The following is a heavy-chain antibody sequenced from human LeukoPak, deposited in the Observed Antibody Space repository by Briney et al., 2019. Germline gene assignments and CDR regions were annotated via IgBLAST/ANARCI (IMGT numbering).Heavy chain of an antibody. V-gene: IGHV3-23*01. D-gene: IGHD2-2*01. J-gene: IGHJ4*02. CDR2: ISSSGGST. Sequence: GGSLRLSCAASGFTFSIYAMSWVRQAPGKGLEWVSAISSSGGSTYYADSVKGRFTISRDNSKNTLYLQMNSLRAEDTAVYYCAKDSPIVVVPAAYPDYWGQGTLVTVSS. CDR3: AKDSPIVVVPAAYPDY. CDR1: GFTFSIYA.